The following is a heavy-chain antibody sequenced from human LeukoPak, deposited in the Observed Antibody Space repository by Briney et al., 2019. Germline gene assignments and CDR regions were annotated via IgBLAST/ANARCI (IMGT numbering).Heavy chain of an antibody. CDR3: ARNVGSYGPTSPYYFDY. D-gene: IGHD1-26*01. J-gene: IGHJ4*02. CDR2: ISSSSSTI. V-gene: IGHV3-48*01. CDR1: GFTFSSYS. Sequence: GGSLRLSCAASGFTFSSYSMNWVRQAPGKGLEWVSYISSSSSTIYYADSVKGRFTISRDNAKNSLYLQMNSLRAEDTAVYYCARNVGSYGPTSPYYFDYWGQGTLVTVSS.